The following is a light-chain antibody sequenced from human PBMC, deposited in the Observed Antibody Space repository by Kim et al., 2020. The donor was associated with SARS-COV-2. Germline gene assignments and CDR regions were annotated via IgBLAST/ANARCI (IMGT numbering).Light chain of an antibody. CDR1: NIRSKS. Sequence: APGKTARITCGGNNIRSKSVRWYQQKPGQAPVLVIYYDSDRPSGIPERFSGSNSGNTATLTISRVEAGDEADYYCQVWDSSSDHVVFGGGTKLTVL. J-gene: IGLJ2*01. V-gene: IGLV3-21*04. CDR2: YDS. CDR3: QVWDSSSDHVV.